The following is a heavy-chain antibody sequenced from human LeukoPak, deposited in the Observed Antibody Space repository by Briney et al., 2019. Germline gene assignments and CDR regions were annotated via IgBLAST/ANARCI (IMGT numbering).Heavy chain of an antibody. CDR2: INHSGST. CDR3: ARACSGRYYYYYYMDV. V-gene: IGHV4-34*01. J-gene: IGHJ6*03. D-gene: IGHD2-15*01. CDR1: GGSFSGYY. Sequence: PSETLSLTCAVYGGSFSGYYWSWIRQPPGKGLEWIGEINHSGSTNYNPSLKSRVTISVGTSKNQFSLKLSSVTAADTAVYYCARACSGRYYYYYYMDVWGKGTTVTVSS.